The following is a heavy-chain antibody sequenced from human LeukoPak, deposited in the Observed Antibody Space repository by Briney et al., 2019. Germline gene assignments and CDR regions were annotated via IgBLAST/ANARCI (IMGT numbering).Heavy chain of an antibody. CDR3: AKGILAVAGYNWFDP. D-gene: IGHD6-19*01. Sequence: GRSLRLSCAASGFTFSSSDMHWVRQAPGKGLEWVAVISYDGSNKYYADSVKGRFTISRDNSKNTLYLQMNSLRAEDTAVYYCAKGILAVAGYNWFDPWGQGTLVTVSS. CDR1: GFTFSSSD. CDR2: ISYDGSNK. V-gene: IGHV3-30*18. J-gene: IGHJ5*02.